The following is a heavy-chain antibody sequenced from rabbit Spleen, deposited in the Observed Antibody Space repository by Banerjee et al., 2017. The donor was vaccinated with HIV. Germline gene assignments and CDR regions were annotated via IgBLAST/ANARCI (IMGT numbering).Heavy chain of an antibody. J-gene: IGHJ4*01. CDR1: GVSFSSSYH. CDR2: IYGSSSGNV. V-gene: IGHV1S45*01. D-gene: IGHD8-1*01. Sequence: QEQLEESAGGLVKPGASLTLTCTASGVSFSSSYHMCWVRQAPGKGLEWIACIYGSSSGNVYYASWAKGRFTISKTSSTTVTLQMTSLTAADTATYFCARDDAGGSYFALWGPGTLVTVS. CDR3: ARDDAGGSYFAL.